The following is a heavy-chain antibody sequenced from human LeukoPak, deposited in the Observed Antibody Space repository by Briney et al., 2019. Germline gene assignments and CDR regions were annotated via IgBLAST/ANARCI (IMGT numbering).Heavy chain of an antibody. CDR1: GGSISSGDYS. CDR2: IYHSGST. D-gene: IGHD3-3*01. Sequence: SQTLSLTCAVSGGSISSGDYSWSWIRQPPGKGLEWIGYIYHSGSTSYNPSLKSRVTISVDRSKNQFSLKLSSVTAADTAVYYCASQYYDFWSGYYRWGQGTLVTVSS. CDR3: ASQYYDFWSGYYR. J-gene: IGHJ4*02. V-gene: IGHV4-30-2*01.